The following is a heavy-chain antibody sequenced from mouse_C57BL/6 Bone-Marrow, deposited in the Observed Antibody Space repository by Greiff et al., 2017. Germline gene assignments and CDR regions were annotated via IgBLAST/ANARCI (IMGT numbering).Heavy chain of an antibody. Sequence: QVQLKESGPGLVQPSQSLSITCTVSGFSLTSYGVHWVRQSPGKGLEWLGVIWSGGSTDYNAAFISRLSISKDKSKSQVFFKMNSLQADDTAMYYGASPIYYGYDGWYFDVWGTGTTVTVSS. CDR2: IWSGGST. CDR3: ASPIYYGYDGWYFDV. D-gene: IGHD2-2*01. V-gene: IGHV2-2*01. CDR1: GFSLTSYG. J-gene: IGHJ1*03.